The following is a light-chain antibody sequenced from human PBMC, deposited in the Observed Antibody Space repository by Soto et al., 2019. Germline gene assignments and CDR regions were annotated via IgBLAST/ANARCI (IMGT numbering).Light chain of an antibody. Sequence: QSVLTQSPSASASLGASVKLTCTLSSGHSSYAIAWHQKQPGKGPRYLMDLNNDGSHTKGDGIPDRFSGSSSGADRFLIISNLQSEDEAHYYCETWDSNTHVIFGGGTKLTVL. J-gene: IGLJ2*01. CDR3: ETWDSNTHVI. CDR2: LNNDGSH. V-gene: IGLV4-69*01. CDR1: SGHSSYA.